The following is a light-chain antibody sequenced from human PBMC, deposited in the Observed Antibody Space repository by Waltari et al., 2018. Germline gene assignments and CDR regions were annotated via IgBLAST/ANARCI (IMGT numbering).Light chain of an antibody. CDR3: MQGLQTPT. CDR2: LGS. Sequence: DIVLTQSPVSLSVTPGEPASISCRSSQSLRHSNGYHSLDWYLQKPGQSQQLLIYLGSSRASGVPDRFSGSGSGTDFTLKISRVEAEDVGVYYCMQGLQTPTFGGGTKVEIK. V-gene: IGKV2-28*01. CDR1: QSLRHSNGYHS. J-gene: IGKJ4*01.